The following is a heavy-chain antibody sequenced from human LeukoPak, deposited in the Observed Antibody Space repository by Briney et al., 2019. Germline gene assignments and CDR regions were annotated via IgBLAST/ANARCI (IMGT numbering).Heavy chain of an antibody. CDR2: TSSSGVTT. CDR3: ARDYDSSHFFDY. Sequence: PGGSLRLSCAASGFTFSGYSMNWVRQAPGKGLEGISYTSSSGVTTDYADSVRGRFTISRDNAKNLLFLEMNSLRDDDTAVYYCARDYDSSHFFDYWGQGTLVAVSS. V-gene: IGHV3-48*02. CDR1: GFTFSGYS. D-gene: IGHD3-22*01. J-gene: IGHJ4*02.